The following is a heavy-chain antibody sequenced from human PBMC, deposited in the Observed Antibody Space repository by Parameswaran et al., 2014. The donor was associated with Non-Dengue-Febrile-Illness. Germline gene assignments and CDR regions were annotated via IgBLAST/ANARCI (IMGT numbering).Heavy chain of an antibody. Sequence: WIRQPPGKGLEWVAVISYDGSNKYYADSVKGRFTISRDNSKNTLYLQMNSLRAEDTAVYYCAKLPAGCTNGVCSDYWGQGTLVTVSS. CDR2: ISYDGSNK. D-gene: IGHD2-8*01. J-gene: IGHJ4*02. V-gene: IGHV3-30*18. CDR3: AKLPAGCTNGVCSDY.